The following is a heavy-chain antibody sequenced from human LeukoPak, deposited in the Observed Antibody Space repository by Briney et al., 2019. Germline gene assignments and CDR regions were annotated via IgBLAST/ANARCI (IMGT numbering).Heavy chain of an antibody. CDR3: ALSGYKALSI. V-gene: IGHV4-34*01. CDR2: INHSGST. CDR1: GGSFSGYY. D-gene: IGHD3-22*01. Sequence: PSETLSLTCAVYGGSFSGYYWSWIRQPPGKGLEWIGEINHSGSTNYNPSLKSRVTISVDTSKNQFSLKLSSVTAADTAVYYCALSGYKALSIWGQGTMVTVSS. J-gene: IGHJ3*02.